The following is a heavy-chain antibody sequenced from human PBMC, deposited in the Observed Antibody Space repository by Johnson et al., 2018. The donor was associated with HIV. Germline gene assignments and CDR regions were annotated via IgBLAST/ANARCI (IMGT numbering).Heavy chain of an antibody. Sequence: VQLVESGGGVVQPGRSLRLSCAASGFTFSSYDMHWVRQATGKGLEWVSAIGTAGDTYYPGSVKGRFTISRENAKNSLYLQMNSLRAGDTAVYYCAKVRVVVAATDAFDIWGQGTMVTVSS. CDR3: AKVRVVVAATDAFDI. D-gene: IGHD2-15*01. J-gene: IGHJ3*02. V-gene: IGHV3-13*01. CDR1: GFTFSSYD. CDR2: IGTAGDT.